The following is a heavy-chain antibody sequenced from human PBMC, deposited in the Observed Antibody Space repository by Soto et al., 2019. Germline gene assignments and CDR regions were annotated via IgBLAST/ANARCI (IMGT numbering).Heavy chain of an antibody. CDR3: ARVSSGDY. CDR2: ISYDGSNK. J-gene: IGHJ4*01. D-gene: IGHD7-27*01. V-gene: IGHV3-30-3*01. Sequence: QVQLVESGGGVVQPGRSLRLSCAASGFTFSSYAMHWVRQAPGKGLEWVAVISYDGSNKYYADSVKGRFTISRDNSKNTLYLQMNSLRAEDTAVYYCARVSSGDYWGHGTLVTVSS. CDR1: GFTFSSYA.